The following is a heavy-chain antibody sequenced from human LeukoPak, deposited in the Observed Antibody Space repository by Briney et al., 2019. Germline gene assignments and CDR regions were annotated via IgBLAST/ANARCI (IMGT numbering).Heavy chain of an antibody. J-gene: IGHJ6*02. CDR2: IKEDGSER. D-gene: IGHD3-3*01. Sequence: GGSLRFSCEGSAFIFSGHWMNWVRQTPGKGLEWVASIKEDGSERQYVDSVKGRFTISRDNAKNSLYLQMNSLRAEDTAVYYCARDPRSFTIFGVVIPYGMDVWGQGTTVTVSS. CDR3: ARDPRSFTIFGVVIPYGMDV. V-gene: IGHV3-7*01. CDR1: AFIFSGHW.